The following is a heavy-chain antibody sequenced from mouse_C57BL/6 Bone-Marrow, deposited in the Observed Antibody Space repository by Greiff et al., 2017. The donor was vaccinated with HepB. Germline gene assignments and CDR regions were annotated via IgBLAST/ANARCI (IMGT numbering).Heavy chain of an antibody. CDR3: ARSPHHYYGSSWFAY. V-gene: IGHV1-55*01. Sequence: QVHVKQPGAELVKPGASVKMSCKASGYTFTSYWITWVKQRPGQGLEWIGDIYPGSGSTNYNEKFKSKATLTVDTSSSTAYMQLSSLTSEDSAVYYCARSPHHYYGSSWFAYWGQGTLVTVSA. J-gene: IGHJ3*01. D-gene: IGHD1-1*01. CDR2: IYPGSGST. CDR1: GYTFTSYW.